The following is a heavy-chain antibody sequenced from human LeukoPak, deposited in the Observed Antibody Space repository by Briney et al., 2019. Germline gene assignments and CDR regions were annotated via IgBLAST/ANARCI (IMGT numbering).Heavy chain of an antibody. CDR2: ISSSGGST. V-gene: IGHV3-23*01. D-gene: IGHD2-15*01. J-gene: IGHJ4*02. CDR1: GFTFSSYA. Sequence: GGSLRLSCAASGFTFSSYAMSWVRQAPGKGLEWVSAISSSGGSTYYADSVKGRFTISRDNSKSTLYLQMNSLRAEDTAVYYCAKGSGHTYYFDYWGQGTLVTVSS. CDR3: AKGSGHTYYFDY.